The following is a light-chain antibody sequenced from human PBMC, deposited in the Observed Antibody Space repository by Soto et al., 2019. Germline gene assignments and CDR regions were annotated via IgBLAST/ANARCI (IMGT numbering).Light chain of an antibody. V-gene: IGKV4-1*01. CDR1: QSVLYSPNNKNY. Sequence: DIVMTQSPDSLAVSLGERATINCKSSQSVLYSPNNKNYLAWYQQKPGQPPRLLIYWASTRESGVPDRFSGSGSGTDFTLTISSLQAEDVAVYYCQQYYSIPQTFGQGTKVEIK. J-gene: IGKJ1*01. CDR2: WAS. CDR3: QQYYSIPQT.